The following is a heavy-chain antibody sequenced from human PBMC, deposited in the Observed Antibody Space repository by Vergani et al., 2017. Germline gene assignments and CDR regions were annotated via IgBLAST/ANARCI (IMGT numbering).Heavy chain of an antibody. CDR2: IYYSGST. Sequence: QVQLQESGPGLVKPSETLSLTCTVSGGSIRSYYWSWIRQPPGKGLEWIGYIYYSGSTNYNPSLKSRVTISVDTSKNQFSLQLSSVTAADTAVYYCARVWAVNYYYYYMDVWGKGTTVTVSS. CDR3: ARVWAVNYYYYYMDV. J-gene: IGHJ6*03. V-gene: IGHV4-59*01. D-gene: IGHD4-17*01. CDR1: GGSIRSYY.